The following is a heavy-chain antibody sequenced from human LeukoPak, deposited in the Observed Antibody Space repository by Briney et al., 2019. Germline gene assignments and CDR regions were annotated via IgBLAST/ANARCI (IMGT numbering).Heavy chain of an antibody. CDR3: ARGIAAAGWYYFDY. D-gene: IGHD6-13*01. CDR1: GFTFSSYE. CDR2: ISSSGSTI. V-gene: IGHV3-48*03. J-gene: IGHJ4*02. Sequence: PGGSLRLSCAASGFTFSSYEMNWVRQAPGKGLEWVSYISSSGSTIYYADSVKGRFTISRDNAKNSLYLQMNSLRAEDTAVYYCARGIAAAGWYYFDYWGQGALVTVSS.